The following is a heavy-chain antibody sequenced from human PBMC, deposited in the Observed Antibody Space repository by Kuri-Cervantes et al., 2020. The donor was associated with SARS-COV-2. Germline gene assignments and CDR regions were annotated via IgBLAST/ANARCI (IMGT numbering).Heavy chain of an antibody. V-gene: IGHV4-39*07. CDR3: ARARGWFDP. CDR2: IYYSGSN. J-gene: IGHJ5*02. Sequence: ESLKISCTVSGGSISSSSYYWGWNRQPPGKGLEWIGRIYYSGSNYYNPSLKSRVTISVDTSKNQFSLKLSSVTAADTAVYYCARARGWFDPWGQGTLVTVSS. CDR1: GGSISSSSYY.